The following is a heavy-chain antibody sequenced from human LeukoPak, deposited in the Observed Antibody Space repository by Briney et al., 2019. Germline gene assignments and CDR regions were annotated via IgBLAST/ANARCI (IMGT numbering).Heavy chain of an antibody. D-gene: IGHD5-24*01. Sequence: SETLSLTCGVSGSSISSGYYGAWIRQPPGKGLEWIATISHSGSTYYNPSLKSRVTISVDMSQNQHSLRLNSVTVADTAVYYCARVNTVMATFDYWGQGTPVTVSS. CDR3: ARVNTVMATFDY. V-gene: IGHV4-38-2*01. CDR2: ISHSGST. J-gene: IGHJ4*02. CDR1: GSSISSGYY.